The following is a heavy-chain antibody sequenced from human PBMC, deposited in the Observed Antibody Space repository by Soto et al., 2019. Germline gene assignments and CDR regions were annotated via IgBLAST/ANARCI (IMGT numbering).Heavy chain of an antibody. Sequence: QVQLVQSGAEVKKTGSSVKVSCKASADTFNSYSLSWLRQAPGQRLEWMGGITPVFGTADYAQSFEDRLTITADDSTSTVYMELSSLRSDDTAVYYCARILEGTTVTNWFDPWGQGALVTVSS. V-gene: IGHV1-69*01. J-gene: IGHJ5*02. CDR3: ARILEGTTVTNWFDP. D-gene: IGHD4-17*01. CDR1: ADTFNSYS. CDR2: ITPVFGTA.